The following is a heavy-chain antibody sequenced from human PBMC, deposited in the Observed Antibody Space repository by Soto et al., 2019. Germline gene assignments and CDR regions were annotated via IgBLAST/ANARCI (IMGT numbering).Heavy chain of an antibody. CDR3: TRANWYSEY. V-gene: IGHV4-59*11. CDR1: GGSISNHY. CDR2: IYYNGNT. D-gene: IGHD7-27*01. J-gene: IGHJ4*02. Sequence: QVQLQESGPGLVKPSETLSLTCSVSGGSISNHYWSWIRQPPGKGLEWIGYIYYNGNTNYNPSLKSRVTMSVDTSRNQISLKLTTVTAADTAVYYCTRANWYSEYWGQGTLSPSP.